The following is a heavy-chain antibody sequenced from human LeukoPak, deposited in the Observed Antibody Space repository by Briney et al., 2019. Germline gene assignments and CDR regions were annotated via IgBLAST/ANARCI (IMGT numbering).Heavy chain of an antibody. D-gene: IGHD3-3*01. V-gene: IGHV3-53*01. CDR1: GFTVSSNY. CDR2: IYSAGNT. J-gene: IGHJ6*02. CDR3: ASWSGYNYYYYGMDV. Sequence: PGGSLRLSCAASGFTVSSNYMSWVRQAPGKGLEWVSIIYSAGNTYYADSVKGRFTISRDNSKNTLYLQMNSLRAEDTAVYYCASWSGYNYYYYGMDVWGLGTTVTVSS.